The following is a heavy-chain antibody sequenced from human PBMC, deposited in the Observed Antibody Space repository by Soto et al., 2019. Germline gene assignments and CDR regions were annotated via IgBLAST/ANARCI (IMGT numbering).Heavy chain of an antibody. J-gene: IGHJ4*02. Sequence: GGSLRLSCAASGFTFSSYAMSWVRQAPGKGLEWVSAISGSGGSTYYADSVKGRFTISRDNSKNTLYLQMNSLRAEDTAVYYCAKLSKRTGVGDLDYWGQGTLVTVSS. CDR1: GFTFSSYA. CDR2: ISGSGGST. V-gene: IGHV3-23*01. D-gene: IGHD3-3*01. CDR3: AKLSKRTGVGDLDY.